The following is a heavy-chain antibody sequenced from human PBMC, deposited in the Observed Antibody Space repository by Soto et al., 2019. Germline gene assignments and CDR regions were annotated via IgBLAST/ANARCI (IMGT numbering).Heavy chain of an antibody. CDR3: ARGPYYDLIWNYYYMDV. D-gene: IGHD3-16*01. J-gene: IGHJ6*03. CDR1: GGSISGHY. CDR2: MYYSGST. Sequence: QVQLQESGPGLVKPSETLSLSCSVSGGSISGHYWSWVRQTPGKGLEGLGYMYYSGSTNYNPSLKSRVTISVDTSKNHFSLRLTSVTAADTAVYYCARGPYYDLIWNYYYMDVWGKGTTVTVSS. V-gene: IGHV4-59*08.